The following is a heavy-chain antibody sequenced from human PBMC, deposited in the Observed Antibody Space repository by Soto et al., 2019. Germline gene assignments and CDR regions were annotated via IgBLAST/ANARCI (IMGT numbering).Heavy chain of an antibody. Sequence: QVQLVESGGGVVQPGRSLRLSCAASGFTFSSYAMHWVRQAPGKGLEWVAVISYDGRNKYYADSVKGRFTISRDNSKNTLYLQMNSLRAEDTAVYYCARDRVPAAIAGVGYYYYYGMDVWGQGTTVTVSS. CDR3: ARDRVPAAIAGVGYYYYYGMDV. CDR1: GFTFSSYA. CDR2: ISYDGRNK. V-gene: IGHV3-30*04. D-gene: IGHD2-2*01. J-gene: IGHJ6*02.